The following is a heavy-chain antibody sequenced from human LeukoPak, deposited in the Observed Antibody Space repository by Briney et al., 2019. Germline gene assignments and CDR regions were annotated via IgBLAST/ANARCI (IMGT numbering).Heavy chain of an antibody. CDR3: GGHRAAVTRTYYYDSSGYRHRNNWFYP. J-gene: IGHJ5*02. Sequence: SETLSLTCAVYGGTFSGYYWSWIRQPPGKGLEWIGEINHSGSTNYNPSLNSRVTISVDTSKNQFALKLSTGTAADTSVFYCGGHRAAVTRTYYYDSSGYRHRNNWFYPCGQGTPVSVSS. V-gene: IGHV4-34*08. D-gene: IGHD3-22*01. CDR2: INHSGST. CDR1: GGTFSGYY.